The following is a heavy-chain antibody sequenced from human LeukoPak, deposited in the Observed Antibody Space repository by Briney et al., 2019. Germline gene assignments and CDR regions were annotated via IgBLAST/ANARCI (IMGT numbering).Heavy chain of an antibody. J-gene: IGHJ4*02. CDR3: ARDRIFGVVSDPSPGGY. CDR2: IIPIFGTA. D-gene: IGHD3-3*02. CDR1: GGTFSSYA. Sequence: SVKVSCKASGGTFSSYAISWVRQAPGQGLEWMGGIIPIFGTANYAQKIQGRVTITADESTSTAYMELSSLRSEDTAVYYCARDRIFGVVSDPSPGGYWGQGTLVTVSS. V-gene: IGHV1-69*01.